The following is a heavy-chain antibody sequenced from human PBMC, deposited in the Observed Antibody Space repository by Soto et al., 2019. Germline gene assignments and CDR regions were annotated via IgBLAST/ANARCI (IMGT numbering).Heavy chain of an antibody. J-gene: IGHJ6*02. V-gene: IGHV1-46*01. CDR2: INPSGGST. CDR1: GYTFTSYY. CDR3: AVLGYCSGGSCYSDYYGMDV. Sequence: ASVKVSCKASGYTFTSYYMHWVRQAPGQGLEWMGIINPSGGSTSYAQKFQGRVTMTRDTSTNTVYMELSSLRSEDTAVYYCAVLGYCSGGSCYSDYYGMDVWGQGTTVTVSS. D-gene: IGHD2-15*01.